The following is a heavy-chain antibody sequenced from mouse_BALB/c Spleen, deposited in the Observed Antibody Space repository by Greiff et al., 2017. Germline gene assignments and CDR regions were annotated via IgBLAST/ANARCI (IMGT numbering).Heavy chain of an antibody. V-gene: IGHV2-2*02. CDR3: ARNSVRVRRDYYAMDY. J-gene: IGHJ4*01. CDR2: IWSGGST. CDR1: GFSLTSYG. D-gene: IGHD2-14*01. Sequence: QVQLKESGPGLVQPSQSLSITCTVSGFSLTSYGVHWVRQSPGTGLEWLGVIWSGGSTDYNAAFISRLSISKDNSKSQVFFKMNSLQANDTAIYYCARNSVRVRRDYYAMDYWGQGTSVTVSS.